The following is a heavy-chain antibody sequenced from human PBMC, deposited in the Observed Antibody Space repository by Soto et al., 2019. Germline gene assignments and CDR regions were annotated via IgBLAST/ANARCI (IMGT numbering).Heavy chain of an antibody. D-gene: IGHD4-17*01. V-gene: IGHV3-30*03. CDR1: GFTFSTYG. Sequence: PGGSLRLSCVASGFTFSTYGIHWVRQAPGKGLDWVTVISYDGSNKYYADSVKGRFTISRDNSKNTLYLQMNSLRAEDTAVYYCARVMTTVTTPDFDYWGQGTLVTVSS. CDR3: ARVMTTVTTPDFDY. J-gene: IGHJ4*02. CDR2: ISYDGSNK.